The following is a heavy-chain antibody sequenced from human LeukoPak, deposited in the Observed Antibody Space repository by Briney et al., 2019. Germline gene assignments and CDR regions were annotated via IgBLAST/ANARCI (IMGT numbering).Heavy chain of an antibody. CDR3: ARLGYCSSTSCYEGGDAFDI. D-gene: IGHD2-2*01. CDR2: IYYTGST. V-gene: IGHV4-39*01. J-gene: IGHJ3*02. Sequence: SETLSLTCTVSGRSISSSSYYWGWIRQPPGKGLEWIGSIYYTGSTYYNPSLKSRVTISVDTSKNQFSLKLSSVTAADTAVYYCARLGYCSSTSCYEGGDAFDIWGQGTMVTVSS. CDR1: GRSISSSSYY.